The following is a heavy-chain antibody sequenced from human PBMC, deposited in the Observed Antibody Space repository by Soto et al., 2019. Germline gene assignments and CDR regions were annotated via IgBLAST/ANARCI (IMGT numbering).Heavy chain of an antibody. J-gene: IGHJ4*02. Sequence: EVLMLESGGGLVQPGGSLRLSCAASGFTFSNYAMTWVRQAPGKGLQWVSSITGSGGGTYYADSVKGRFTISRDNSKNTLFLQMNGLRVEDTAVYYCAKGLEQLVPFDHWGQGTQVTVSP. V-gene: IGHV3-23*01. D-gene: IGHD6-13*01. CDR2: ITGSGGGT. CDR1: GFTFSNYA. CDR3: AKGLEQLVPFDH.